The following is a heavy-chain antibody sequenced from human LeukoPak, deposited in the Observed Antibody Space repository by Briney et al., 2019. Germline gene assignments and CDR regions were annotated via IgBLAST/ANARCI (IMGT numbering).Heavy chain of an antibody. CDR3: ARHEGGSPLYYYYGMDV. D-gene: IGHD1-26*01. J-gene: IGHJ6*02. V-gene: IGHV4-59*08. CDR1: GGSMSRYY. CDR2: MYYSGST. Sequence: PSETLSLTCTVSGGSMSRYYWSWIRQPPGKGLEGIGYMYYSGSTNYNPSLKSQVTISVDTSNNQFSLKLSSVTAADTAVYYCARHEGGSPLYYYYGMDVWGQGTTVTVSS.